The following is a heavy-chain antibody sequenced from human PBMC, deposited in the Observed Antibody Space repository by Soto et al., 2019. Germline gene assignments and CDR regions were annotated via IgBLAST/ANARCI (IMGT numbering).Heavy chain of an antibody. Sequence: QVQLQESGPGLVKPSQTLSLTCTVSGGSISSGGYYWSGIRQHPGKGLEWIGYIYYSGSTYYNPSLKSRVTISVDTSKNQFSLKLSSVTAADTAVYYCAREGGGYIAVSNGYGMDVWGQGTTVTVSS. CDR2: IYYSGST. D-gene: IGHD6-19*01. V-gene: IGHV4-31*03. CDR1: GGSISSGGYY. CDR3: AREGGGYIAVSNGYGMDV. J-gene: IGHJ6*02.